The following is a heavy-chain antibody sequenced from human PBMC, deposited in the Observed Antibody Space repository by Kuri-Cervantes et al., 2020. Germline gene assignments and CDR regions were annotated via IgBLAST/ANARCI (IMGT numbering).Heavy chain of an antibody. CDR3: ARAPGYCSGGSCYFGEGSSYYYYMDV. Sequence: ASVKVSCKASGYTFTSYDINWVRQATGQGLEWMGWIKPDSGVTNYAQKFQGRVTMTRDTSISTAYMELSRLRSDDTAVYYCARAPGYCSGGSCYFGEGSSYYYYMDVWGKGTTVTVSS. CDR2: IKPDSGVT. J-gene: IGHJ6*03. D-gene: IGHD2-15*01. V-gene: IGHV1-2*02. CDR1: GYTFTSYD.